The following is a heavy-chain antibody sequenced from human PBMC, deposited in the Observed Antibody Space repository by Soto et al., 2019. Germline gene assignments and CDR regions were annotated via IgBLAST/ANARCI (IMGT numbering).Heavy chain of an antibody. V-gene: IGHV3-74*01. CDR1: GFSVTNYW. CDR2: INSDGRDA. Sequence: PGGSLRLSCAAYGFSVTNYWMHWVRQAPGKGLVWVSRINSDGRDAPSADSVKGRFIISRDNAKNTLYLQMDRLRDEDTAVYYCARDMWYTVDYYYAMDVWGQGTTVTVSS. D-gene: IGHD1-20*01. J-gene: IGHJ6*02. CDR3: ARDMWYTVDYYYAMDV.